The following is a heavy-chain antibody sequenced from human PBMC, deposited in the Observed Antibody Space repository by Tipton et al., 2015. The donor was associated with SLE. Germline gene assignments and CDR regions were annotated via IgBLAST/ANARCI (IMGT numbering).Heavy chain of an antibody. D-gene: IGHD1-26*01. J-gene: IGHJ6*03. CDR3: ARENSGSLDENYYYYMDV. V-gene: IGHV4-38-2*02. Sequence: LRLSCTVSRYSIRSGYSWGWIRQPPGKGLEWIGSIYHRGNTYYNPSLRSRVTLSVDTTNNYFSLTLISVTAADTALYYCARENSGSLDENYYYYMDVWGKGTTVTVSS. CDR1: RYSIRSGYS. CDR2: IYHRGNT.